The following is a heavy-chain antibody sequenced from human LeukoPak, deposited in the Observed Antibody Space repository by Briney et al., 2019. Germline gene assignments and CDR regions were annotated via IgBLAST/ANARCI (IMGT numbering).Heavy chain of an antibody. J-gene: IGHJ3*01. CDR1: GFTFSNYA. CDR3: GRDPNGDYIGAFDF. Sequence: GGSLRLSCAASGFTFSNYAMTWVRLAPGKGLEWVSSRGSGGGTSYADSVKGRFTMYRDNSRDTLYLQMNNLRAEDTAVYYCGRDPNGDYIGAFDFWGQGTLVTVSS. D-gene: IGHD4-17*01. V-gene: IGHV3-23*01. CDR2: RGSGGGT.